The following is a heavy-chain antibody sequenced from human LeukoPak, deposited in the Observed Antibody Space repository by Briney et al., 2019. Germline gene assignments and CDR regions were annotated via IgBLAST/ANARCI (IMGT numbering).Heavy chain of an antibody. Sequence: GGSLRLSCAASGFTFTNAWMNWVRQAPGKGLEWVDRIKSKADGETIDYAAPVKGRFTFSRDDSKNMLYLQMNSLKSEDTAVYYCSTLTSRGLSDSWGQGTLVTVSS. D-gene: IGHD1-20*01. CDR3: STLTSRGLSDS. J-gene: IGHJ4*02. V-gene: IGHV3-15*07. CDR1: GFTFTNAW. CDR2: IKSKADGETI.